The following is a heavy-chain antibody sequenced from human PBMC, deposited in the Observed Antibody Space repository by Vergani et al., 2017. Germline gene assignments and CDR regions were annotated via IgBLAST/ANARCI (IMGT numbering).Heavy chain of an antibody. Sequence: QVQLQQWGAGLLKPSETLSLTCAVYGGSFSGYYWNWIRQPPGKGLEWIGEINDSGGTNYNPSLQSRVTLSVDTSKNQFSLKLTSVTAADTAVYYCARVYSPDYCSNTNCYTFDYWGQGTLVTVSS. CDR1: GGSFSGYY. CDR3: ARVYSPDYCSNTNCYTFDY. J-gene: IGHJ4*02. CDR2: INDSGGT. D-gene: IGHD2-2*02. V-gene: IGHV4-34*01.